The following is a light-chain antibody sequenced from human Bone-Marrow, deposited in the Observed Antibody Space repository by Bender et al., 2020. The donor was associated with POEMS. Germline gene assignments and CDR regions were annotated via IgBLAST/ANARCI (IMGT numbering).Light chain of an antibody. CDR2: EDF. CDR1: SGNIASNY. Sequence: NFILTQPHSVSESPGKTITISCTGSSGNIASNYVQWYQQRPGSAPTIVIFEDFRRPSKVPDRFSGSIDSSSNSASLAITGLQAEDEGDYYCQSYDNSLGGWVFGGGTKLTVL. V-gene: IGLV6-57*02. CDR3: QSYDNSLGGWV. J-gene: IGLJ3*02.